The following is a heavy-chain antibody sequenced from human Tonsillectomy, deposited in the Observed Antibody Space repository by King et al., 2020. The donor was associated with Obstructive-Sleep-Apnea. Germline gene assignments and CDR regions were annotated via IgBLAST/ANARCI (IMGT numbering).Heavy chain of an antibody. CDR3: ETLAWYSSSSAPTETSKDVVTYFDH. D-gene: IGHD6-6*01. Sequence: QLVQSGAEVKKPGASVKVSCKVSGYTLTELSMHWVRHTPGKGLEWMGGFDPEDGETIYAQKFQGRVTMTEDTSTDTANMELSSLRSEDTAVYYCETLAWYSSSSAPTETSKDVVTYFDHWGQGTLVTVSS. CDR1: GYTLTELS. J-gene: IGHJ4*02. V-gene: IGHV1-24*01. CDR2: FDPEDGET.